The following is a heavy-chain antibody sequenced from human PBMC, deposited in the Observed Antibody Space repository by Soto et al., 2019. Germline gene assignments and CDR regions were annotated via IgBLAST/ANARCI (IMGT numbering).Heavy chain of an antibody. J-gene: IGHJ3*02. Sequence: QVQLVQSGAEVKKPGASVKVSCKASGYTFTGYGISWVRQAPGQGLEWMGWISAYNGNTNYAQKLQGRVTMTTDTSTSTAYMELRSLRSDDTAVYYCARDYRYYYDSSGRRAFDIWGQGTMVTVSS. V-gene: IGHV1-18*01. D-gene: IGHD3-22*01. CDR1: GYTFTGYG. CDR3: ARDYRYYYDSSGRRAFDI. CDR2: ISAYNGNT.